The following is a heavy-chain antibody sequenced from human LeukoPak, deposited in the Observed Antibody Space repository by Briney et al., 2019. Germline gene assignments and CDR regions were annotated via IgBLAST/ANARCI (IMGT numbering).Heavy chain of an antibody. CDR1: GYPFTSHY. D-gene: IGHD2-2*01. J-gene: IGHJ4*02. Sequence: ASVKISLKASGYPFTSHYEHWVRLAPGQGLEWMGIIHPSGGNARNPQNFQGRVTKTRDISTSTVYLELSSLRSEDTAVYYCARDCSSSTCQGPVLDFWGQGTLVTVSS. CDR2: IHPSGGNA. CDR3: ARDCSSSTCQGPVLDF. V-gene: IGHV1-46*01.